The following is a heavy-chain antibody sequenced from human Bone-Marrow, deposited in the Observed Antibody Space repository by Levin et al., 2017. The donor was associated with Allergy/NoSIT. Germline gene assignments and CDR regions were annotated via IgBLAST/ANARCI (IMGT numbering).Heavy chain of an antibody. CDR1: GYSFTSYW. J-gene: IGHJ3*02. CDR3: AGAPPGDRVGPYGSGSYYPGLGAFDI. V-gene: IGHV5-10-1*01. Sequence: GESLKISCKGSGYSFTSYWISWVRQMPGKGLEWMGRIDPSDSYTNYSPSFQGHVTISADKSISTAYLQWSSLKASDTAMYYCAGAPPGDRVGPYGSGSYYPGLGAFDIWGQGTMVTVSS. D-gene: IGHD3-10*01. CDR2: IDPSDSYT.